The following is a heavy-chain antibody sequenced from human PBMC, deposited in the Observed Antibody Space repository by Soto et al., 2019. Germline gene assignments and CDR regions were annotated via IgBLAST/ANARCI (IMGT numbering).Heavy chain of an antibody. V-gene: IGHV4-34*01. D-gene: IGHD3-16*01. CDR2: INHSGST. CDR1: GGSFSGYY. Sequence: SETLSLTCAVYGGSFSGYYWSWIHQPPGKGLEWIGEINHSGSTNYNPSLKSRVTISVDTSKNQFSLKLSSVTAADTAVYYCARWGYYYYYYMDVWGKGTTVTVSS. J-gene: IGHJ6*03. CDR3: ARWGYYYYYYMDV.